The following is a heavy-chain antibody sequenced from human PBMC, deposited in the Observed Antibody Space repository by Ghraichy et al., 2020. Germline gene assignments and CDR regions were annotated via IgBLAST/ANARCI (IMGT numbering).Heavy chain of an antibody. J-gene: IGHJ4*01. CDR2: IYYSWST. CDR3: ARVLVDYGDYPFDY. V-gene: IGHV4-59*01. Sequence: IWYIYYSWSTNYNPSLNRRVTISVDTSKNQFSLKLSSVTAADTAVYYCARVLVDYGDYPFDYWG. D-gene: IGHD4-17*01.